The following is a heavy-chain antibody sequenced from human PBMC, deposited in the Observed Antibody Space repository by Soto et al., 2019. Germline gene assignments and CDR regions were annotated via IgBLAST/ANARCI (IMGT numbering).Heavy chain of an antibody. D-gene: IGHD6-19*01. CDR2: IDPSVSYT. CDR1: GESFTSFG. Sequence: LKISSKGFGESFTSFGISRVLKMPGKGLEWMGRIDPSVSYTNYSPSFQGHVTISADKSISTAYLQWSSLKASDTAMYYCASLTSTPRRRPQWGIAVGDSTYYNYGMDIWGQGTTVTVSS. CDR3: ASLTSTPRRRPQWGIAVGDSTYYNYGMDI. J-gene: IGHJ6*01. V-gene: IGHV5-10-1*01.